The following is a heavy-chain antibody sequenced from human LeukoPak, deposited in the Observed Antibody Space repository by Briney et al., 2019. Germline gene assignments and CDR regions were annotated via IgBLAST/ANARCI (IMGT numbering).Heavy chain of an antibody. CDR1: GFTFSSYA. CDR3: AKSYNGYESKPDY. CDR2: ISNSGGRT. Sequence: GGSLRLPCAASGFTFSSYAMSWVRQAPGKGLEWVSSISNSGGRTFYTDSVKGRFTISRDNSKITLYLQMNSLRAEDTAVYYCAKSYNGYESKPDYWGQGTLVTVSS. D-gene: IGHD5-12*01. J-gene: IGHJ4*02. V-gene: IGHV3-23*01.